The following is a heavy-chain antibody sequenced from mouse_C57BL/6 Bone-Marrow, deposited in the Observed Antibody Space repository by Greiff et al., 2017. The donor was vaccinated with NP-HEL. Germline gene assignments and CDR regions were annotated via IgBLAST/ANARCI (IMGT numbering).Heavy chain of an antibody. Sequence: EVQGVESGGDLVKPGGSLKLSCAASGFTFSSYGMSWVRQTPDKRLEWVATISSGGSYTYYPDSVKGRFTISRDNAKNTLYLQMSSLKSEDTAMYYCARDDYDREGDWYFDVWGTGTTVTVSS. V-gene: IGHV5-6*01. CDR1: GFTFSSYG. CDR3: ARDDYDREGDWYFDV. J-gene: IGHJ1*03. CDR2: ISSGGSYT. D-gene: IGHD2-4*01.